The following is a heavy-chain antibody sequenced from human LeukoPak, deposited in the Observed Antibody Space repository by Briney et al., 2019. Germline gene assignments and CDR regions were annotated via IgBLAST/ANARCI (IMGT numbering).Heavy chain of an antibody. V-gene: IGHV1-69*06. D-gene: IGHD2-2*01. J-gene: IGHJ4*02. Sequence: SVKVSCKASGGTFSSYAINWVRQAPGQGLEWMGGIIPIFGTANYAQKFQGRVTITADKSTSTAYMELSSLRSDDTAVYYCAGGRTDIVVVPATLRNYYFDYWGQGTLVTVSS. CDR3: AGGRTDIVVVPATLRNYYFDY. CDR2: IIPIFGTA. CDR1: GGTFSSYA.